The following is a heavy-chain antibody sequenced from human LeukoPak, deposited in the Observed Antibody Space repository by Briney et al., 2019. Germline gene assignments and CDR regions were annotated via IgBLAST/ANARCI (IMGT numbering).Heavy chain of an antibody. J-gene: IGHJ1*01. D-gene: IGHD1-26*01. CDR3: EREGAPSSLHAEYVQH. Sequence: GGSLRLSCAASGFTFDDYGMSWVRQAPGKGLEWISGINWNGGSTGYADSVKGRFTISRDNAKNSLYLQMNSLRAEDTALYYCEREGAPSSLHAEYVQHSGQGTLVTVSS. V-gene: IGHV3-20*04. CDR2: INWNGGST. CDR1: GFTFDDYG.